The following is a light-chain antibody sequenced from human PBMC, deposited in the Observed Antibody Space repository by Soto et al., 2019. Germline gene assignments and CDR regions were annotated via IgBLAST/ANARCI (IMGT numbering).Light chain of an antibody. CDR1: QSVSSSY. Sequence: EIVLTQSPGTLSLSPWERATLSCRASQSVSSSYLAWYQQKPGPAPRLLIYGASSRATGIPDRFSGSGSGTDFTLTISRLEPEDFAVYYCQQRSNWPLTFGGGTKVDIK. J-gene: IGKJ4*01. CDR2: GAS. CDR3: QQRSNWPLT. V-gene: IGKV3D-20*02.